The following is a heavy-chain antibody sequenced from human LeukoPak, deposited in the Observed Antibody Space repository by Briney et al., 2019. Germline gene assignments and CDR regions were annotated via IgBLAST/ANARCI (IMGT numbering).Heavy chain of an antibody. J-gene: IGHJ4*02. CDR2: ISGSGGST. D-gene: IGHD1-26*01. CDR3: AKAHSGSYRPYFDY. V-gene: IGHV3-23*01. Sequence: RGSLRLSCAASGFTFSSYAMSWVRQAPGKGLEWVSAISGSGGSTYYADSVKGRFTISRDNSKNTLYLQMNSLRAEDTAVYYCAKAHSGSYRPYFDYWGQGTLVTVSS. CDR1: GFTFSSYA.